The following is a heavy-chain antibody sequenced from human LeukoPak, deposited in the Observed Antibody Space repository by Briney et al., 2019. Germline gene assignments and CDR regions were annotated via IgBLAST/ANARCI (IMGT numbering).Heavy chain of an antibody. CDR1: GRSFSGYY. Sequence: SETLSLTCALYGRSFSGYYWSWIRQPPGKGLEWIGEINHSGRTNYNTSLKSRVTRSGDTSKNQFSVKLRSVTAADTAVYDCARGIGVPAVLSPWGQGTLVTVSS. V-gene: IGHV4-34*01. CDR3: ARGIGVPAVLSP. D-gene: IGHD2-2*01. J-gene: IGHJ5*02. CDR2: INHSGRT.